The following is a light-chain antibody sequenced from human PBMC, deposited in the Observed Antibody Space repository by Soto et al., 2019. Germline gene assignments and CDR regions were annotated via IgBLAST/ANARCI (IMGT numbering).Light chain of an antibody. CDR2: TNN. CDR1: SSNIGSNY. Sequence: QSVLTQPPSASGTPGQRVTISCSGSSSNIGSNYVYWYHQLPGTAPKLLIYTNNQRPSGVPDRFSGSKSGTSASLTISGLRSEDEADYYCAAWDDSLSGLVFGGGTKLTVL. CDR3: AAWDDSLSGLV. V-gene: IGLV1-47*01. J-gene: IGLJ2*01.